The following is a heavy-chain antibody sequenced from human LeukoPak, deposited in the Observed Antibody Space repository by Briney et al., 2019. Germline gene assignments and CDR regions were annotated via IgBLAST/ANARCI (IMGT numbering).Heavy chain of an antibody. D-gene: IGHD6-13*01. V-gene: IGHV6-1*01. J-gene: IGHJ4*02. CDR1: GDGVSSNSAA. CDR3: ARAGSRYGDLDY. CDR2: TYYRSKWYN. Sequence: SQTLSLTCAISGDGVSSNSAAWNWIRQSPSRGLEWLGRTYYRSKWYNDYAVSVKGRITIDPDTSKNQFSLQLNSVTPEDTAVYYCARAGSRYGDLDYWGQGTLVTVSS.